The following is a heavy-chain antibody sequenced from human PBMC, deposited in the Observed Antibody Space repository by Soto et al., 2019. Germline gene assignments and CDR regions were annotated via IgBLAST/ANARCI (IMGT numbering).Heavy chain of an antibody. J-gene: IGHJ4*02. V-gene: IGHV3-33*01. Sequence: GSLRLSCAASGFTFSSYGMHWVRQAPGKGLEWVAVIWYDGSNKYYADSVKGRFTISRDNSKNTLYLQMNSLRAEDTAVYYCARGQGYCSGGSCYSWLYFDYWGQGTLVTVSS. CDR2: IWYDGSNK. D-gene: IGHD2-15*01. CDR3: ARGQGYCSGGSCYSWLYFDY. CDR1: GFTFSSYG.